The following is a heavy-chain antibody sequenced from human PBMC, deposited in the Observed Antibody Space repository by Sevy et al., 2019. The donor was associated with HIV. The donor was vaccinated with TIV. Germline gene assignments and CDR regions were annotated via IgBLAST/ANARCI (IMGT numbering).Heavy chain of an antibody. CDR3: TTDGGGWYYGSWSYFPSFDI. V-gene: IGHV3-15*01. CDR1: GFTFSNAW. Sequence: GGSLRLSCAASGFTFSNAWMSWVRQAPGKGLEWVGRIKSKTDGGTTDYAAPVKGRFTISRDDSKNTLYLQMNSLKTEETAVYYCTTDGGGWYYGSWSYFPSFDIWGQGTMVTVSS. J-gene: IGHJ3*02. CDR2: IKSKTDGGTT. D-gene: IGHD3-10*01.